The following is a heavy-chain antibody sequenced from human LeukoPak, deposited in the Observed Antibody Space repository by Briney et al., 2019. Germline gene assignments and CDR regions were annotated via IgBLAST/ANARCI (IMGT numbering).Heavy chain of an antibody. CDR1: GFTFSSYS. V-gene: IGHV3-21*01. CDR3: ARDLGYCSSTSCYYYYGMDV. Sequence: PGGSLRLSCAASGFTFSSYSMNWVRQAPGKGLEWVSSISSSSSYIYYADSVKGRFTISRDNTKNSLYLKMNSLRAEDTAVYYCARDLGYCSSTSCYYYYGMDVWGQGTTVTVSS. D-gene: IGHD2-2*01. J-gene: IGHJ6*02. CDR2: ISSSSSYI.